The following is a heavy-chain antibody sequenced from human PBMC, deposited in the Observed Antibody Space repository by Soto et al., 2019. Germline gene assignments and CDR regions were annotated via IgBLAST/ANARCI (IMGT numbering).Heavy chain of an antibody. Sequence: ASVKVSCKVSGYTLSELSMHWVRQAPGKGLEWMGGFDPEDGETIYAQKFQGRVTMTEDTSTDTAYIELSSLRSEDTAVYYCAATEVGRGYDTFDYWGQGTLVTVSS. V-gene: IGHV1-24*01. J-gene: IGHJ4*02. D-gene: IGHD5-12*01. CDR2: FDPEDGET. CDR3: AATEVGRGYDTFDY. CDR1: GYTLSELS.